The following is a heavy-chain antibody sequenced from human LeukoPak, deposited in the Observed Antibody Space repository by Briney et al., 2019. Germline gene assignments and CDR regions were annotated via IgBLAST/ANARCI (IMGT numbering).Heavy chain of an antibody. V-gene: IGHV3-48*01. D-gene: IGHD6-6*01. CDR3: ARDPISSSALDY. CDR1: GFTFSSYS. Sequence: GGSLRLSCAASGFTFSSYSMNWVRQAPGKGLEWISYISRSSTTIYYADSMKGRITISRDNAKSSLYLQIDSLRAEDTAVYYCARDPISSSALDYWGQGTLVTVSS. CDR2: ISRSSTTI. J-gene: IGHJ4*02.